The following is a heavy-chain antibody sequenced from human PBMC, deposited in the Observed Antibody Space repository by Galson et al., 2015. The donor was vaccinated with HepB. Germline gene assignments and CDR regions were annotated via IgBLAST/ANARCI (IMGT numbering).Heavy chain of an antibody. D-gene: IGHD2-15*01. Sequence: SLRLSCAASGLTFSSYAITWVRQPPGKGLEWVSTISGRGGSTYHADFVRGRFSISRDNSKNTLYLQMSSLRAEDTAVYFCARNLLLPVTMIGVHYHYYYMDVWGKGTTVTVSS. CDR3: ARNLLLPVTMIGVHYHYYYMDV. V-gene: IGHV3-23*01. CDR1: GLTFSSYA. J-gene: IGHJ6*03. CDR2: ISGRGGST.